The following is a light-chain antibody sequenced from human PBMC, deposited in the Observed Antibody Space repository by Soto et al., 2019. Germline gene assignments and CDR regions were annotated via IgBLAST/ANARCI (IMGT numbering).Light chain of an antibody. J-gene: IGKJ5*01. V-gene: IGKV3-20*01. CDR1: QSVSSSY. CDR2: GAS. CDR3: QQYGSSPIT. Sequence: EIVLTQSPGTLSFSPGDRATLSCRASQSVSSSYLAWYQQKPGQAPRLLIYGASTRATGIPDRFSGDGSVTHFTLTISRLEAEDFVMYYCQQYGSSPITFGQGTRLEI.